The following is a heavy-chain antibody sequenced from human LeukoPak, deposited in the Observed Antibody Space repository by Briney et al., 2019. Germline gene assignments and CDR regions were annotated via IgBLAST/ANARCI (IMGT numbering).Heavy chain of an antibody. J-gene: IGHJ4*02. D-gene: IGHD1-7*01. V-gene: IGHV3-48*01. CDR1: GFPFSTYS. CDR2: ITSTSDTI. CDR3: AKAPRITGTRYYFDY. Sequence: GGSLRLSCVTSGFPFSTYSMNWVRQAPGKGLEWLSYITSTSDTIYYADSVKGRFTISRDNAKNSLYLQMNSLRAEDTAVYYCAKAPRITGTRYYFDYWGQGTLVTVSS.